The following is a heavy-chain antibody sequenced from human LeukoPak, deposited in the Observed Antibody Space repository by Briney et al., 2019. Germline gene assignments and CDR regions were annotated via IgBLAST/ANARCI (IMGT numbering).Heavy chain of an antibody. Sequence: PGGSLRLSCAASGFTFSGAAMTWVRQAPGKGLEWVSTITGSDDRTYYADSVTARFTISRDYSKNTLRLQMSSLTVEYTAIYYCAKGPQVGSGYHPDFWGQGTLVTVSS. CDR3: AKGPQVGSGYHPDF. J-gene: IGHJ4*02. CDR2: ITGSDDRT. CDR1: GFTFSGAA. V-gene: IGHV3-23*01. D-gene: IGHD3-22*01.